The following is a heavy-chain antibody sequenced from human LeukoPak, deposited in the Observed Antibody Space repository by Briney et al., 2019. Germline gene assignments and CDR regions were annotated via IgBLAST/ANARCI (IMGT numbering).Heavy chain of an antibody. V-gene: IGHV4-61*02. CDR3: AKGTGRDFDF. J-gene: IGHJ4*02. CDR1: GVSISSGSHY. CDR2: VYYSGST. D-gene: IGHD7-27*01. Sequence: PSQTLSLTCTVSGVSISSGSHYWSWIRQPAEKGLQWIGLVYYSGSTEYNPSLKSRVTLSVDTSKNQFSLKLSSVTAADTAVYYCAKGTGRDFDFWGPGTLVAVSP.